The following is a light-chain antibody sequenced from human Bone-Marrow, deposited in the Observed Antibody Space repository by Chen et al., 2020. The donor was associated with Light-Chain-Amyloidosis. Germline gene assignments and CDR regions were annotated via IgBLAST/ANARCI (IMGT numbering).Light chain of an antibody. CDR3: QQRSNWPPEYT. CDR1: QSVSSY. J-gene: IGKJ2*01. CDR2: DAS. Sequence: EIVLTQSPATLSLSPLERATLSCRASQSVSSYLAWYQQKPGQAPRLLIYDASNRATGIPARFSGSGSGTDFTLTISSLEPEDFAVYYCQQRSNWPPEYTFGQGTKLEIK. V-gene: IGKV3-11*01.